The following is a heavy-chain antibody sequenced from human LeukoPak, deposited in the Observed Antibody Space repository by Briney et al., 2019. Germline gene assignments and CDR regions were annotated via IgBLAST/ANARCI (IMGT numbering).Heavy chain of an antibody. CDR2: MNPNSGNT. Sequence: GTSVKVSCKASGYTFTSYDINWVRQATGQGLEWMGWMNPNSGNTGYAQKFQGRVTMTTDTSTNTAYMELRSLRSDDTAVYFCARGYPPRRYYDSSGYYSYYFDYWGQGTLVTVSS. CDR3: ARGYPPRRYYDSSGYYSYYFDY. CDR1: GYTFTSYD. V-gene: IGHV1-8*01. J-gene: IGHJ4*02. D-gene: IGHD3-22*01.